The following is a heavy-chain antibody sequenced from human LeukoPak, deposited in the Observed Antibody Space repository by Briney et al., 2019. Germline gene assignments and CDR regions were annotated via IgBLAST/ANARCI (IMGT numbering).Heavy chain of an antibody. V-gene: IGHV4-61*01. CDR3: ARVETYGSFWFFDN. Sequence: SETLSLTCTVSGGSISSSSYYWSWIRQPPGKGLEWIGYVFYTGSPNYNPSLKSRVSMPVDTSKNQFSLKLNSVTAADTAVYFCARVETYGSFWFFDNWGQGTLVTVSS. D-gene: IGHD3-10*01. J-gene: IGHJ4*02. CDR2: VFYTGSP. CDR1: GGSISSSSYY.